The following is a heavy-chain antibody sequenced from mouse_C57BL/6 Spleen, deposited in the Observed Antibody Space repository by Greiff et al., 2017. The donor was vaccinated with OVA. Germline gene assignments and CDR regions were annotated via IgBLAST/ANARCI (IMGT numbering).Heavy chain of an antibody. J-gene: IGHJ1*03. CDR3: ARQAPYYYGSSYWYFDV. CDR1: GFSLTSYG. CDR2: IWSDGST. V-gene: IGHV2-6-1*01. D-gene: IGHD1-1*01. Sequence: VKLQESGPGLVAPSQSLSITCTVSGFSLTSYGVHWVRQPPGKGLEWLVVIWSDGSTTYNSALKSRLSISKDNSKSQVFLKMNSLQTDDTAMYYCARQAPYYYGSSYWYFDVWGTGTTVTVSS.